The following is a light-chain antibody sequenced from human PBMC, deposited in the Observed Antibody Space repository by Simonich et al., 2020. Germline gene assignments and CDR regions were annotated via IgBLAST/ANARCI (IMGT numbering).Light chain of an antibody. Sequence: DIVMTQSPDSLAVSLGERATINCKSSQSVLYSSNNKNYLAWYQQKPGQPPKLLIYWESTRESGVPDRFSGSGSGTDFTLTISSLQAEDVAVYYCQQLNSYPFFGPGTKVDIK. CDR2: WES. CDR3: QQLNSYPF. J-gene: IGKJ3*01. CDR1: QSVLYSSNNKNY. V-gene: IGKV4-1*01.